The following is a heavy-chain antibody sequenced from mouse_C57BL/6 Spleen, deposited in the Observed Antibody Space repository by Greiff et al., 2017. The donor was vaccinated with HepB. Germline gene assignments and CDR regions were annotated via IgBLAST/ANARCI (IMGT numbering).Heavy chain of an antibody. V-gene: IGHV1-19*01. CDR3: APVKDYFDY. J-gene: IGHJ2*01. Sequence: EVQVVESGPVLVKPGASVKMSCKASGYTFTDYYMNWVKQSNGKSLEWIGVINPYNGGTSYNQKFKGKATMTVDKSSSTAYMELNSLTSEDSAVYYSAPVKDYFDYWGQGTTLTVSS. CDR2: INPYNGGT. CDR1: GYTFTDYY. D-gene: IGHD2-2*01.